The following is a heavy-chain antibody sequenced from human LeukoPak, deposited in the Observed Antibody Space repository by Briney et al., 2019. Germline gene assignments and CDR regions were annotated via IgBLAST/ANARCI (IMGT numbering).Heavy chain of an antibody. CDR1: GFTFSSYA. CDR2: ISGSGGST. D-gene: IGHD3-22*01. V-gene: IGHV3-23*01. J-gene: IGHJ4*02. CDR3: AKLRYYYDSSGYSDY. Sequence: GGSLRLSCAASGFTFSSYAMSWVRQAPGKGLEGVSAISGSGGSTYYADSVKGQFTISRDNSKNTLYLQMNSLRAEDTAVYYCAKLRYYYDSSGYSDYWGQGTLVTVSS.